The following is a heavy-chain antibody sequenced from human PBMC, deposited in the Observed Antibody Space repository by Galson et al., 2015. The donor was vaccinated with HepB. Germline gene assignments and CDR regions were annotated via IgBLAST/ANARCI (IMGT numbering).Heavy chain of an antibody. Sequence: SVKVSCKASGYTFTELPMHWVRQAPGQGLEWMGGFDPEDGETIYAQKFQGRVTMTEDTSTDTAYMELSSLRSEDTAVYYCATDRLGSGSYYTALDYWGQGTLVTVSS. CDR3: ATDRLGSGSYYTALDY. J-gene: IGHJ4*02. CDR2: FDPEDGET. V-gene: IGHV1-24*01. CDR1: GYTFTELP. D-gene: IGHD3-10*01.